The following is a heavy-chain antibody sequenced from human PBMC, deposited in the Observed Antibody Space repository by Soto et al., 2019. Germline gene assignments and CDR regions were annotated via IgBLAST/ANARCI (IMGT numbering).Heavy chain of an antibody. J-gene: IGHJ4*02. V-gene: IGHV3-48*01. D-gene: IGHD3-22*01. CDR2: ISGSMEWDSYMSGSSSTI. CDR3: AIRASYYDSSGYFDY. Sequence: GGSLRPSCATSGFIFSNYSMNWVRQAPGKGLEWVAYISGSMEWDSYMSGSSSTIYYTDSVKGRFTISRDNAKNSLYLQMNSLRAEDTAVYYCAIRASYYDSSGYFDYWGQGT. CDR1: GFIFSNYS.